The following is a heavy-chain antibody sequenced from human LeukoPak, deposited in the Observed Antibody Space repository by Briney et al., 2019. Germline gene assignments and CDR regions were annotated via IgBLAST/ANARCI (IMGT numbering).Heavy chain of an antibody. V-gene: IGHV1-18*01. CDR3: ARAPSYGDYGGDH. CDR2: ISANNGVT. CDR1: GYTFTNYG. Sequence: ASVKVSCEASGYTFTNYGISWVRQAPGQGLEWMGWISANNGVTNYAQKLQGRATMTTDTSTNAAYMELGSLRSDDTAVYYCARAPSYGDYGGDHWGQGTLLTVSS. D-gene: IGHD4-17*01. J-gene: IGHJ4*02.